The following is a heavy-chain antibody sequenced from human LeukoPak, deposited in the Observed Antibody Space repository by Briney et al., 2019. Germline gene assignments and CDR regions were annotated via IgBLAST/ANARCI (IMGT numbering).Heavy chain of an antibody. Sequence: GESLKISCKGSGYSFTSCWIGWVRQMPGKGLEWMGIIYPGDSDTRYSPSFQGQVTISADKSISTAYLQWSSLKASDTAMYYCARLDIVVVPAATPQSYYYYYYMDVWGKGTTVTVSS. CDR1: GYSFTSCW. CDR2: IYPGDSDT. D-gene: IGHD2-2*02. CDR3: ARLDIVVVPAATPQSYYYYYYMDV. V-gene: IGHV5-51*01. J-gene: IGHJ6*03.